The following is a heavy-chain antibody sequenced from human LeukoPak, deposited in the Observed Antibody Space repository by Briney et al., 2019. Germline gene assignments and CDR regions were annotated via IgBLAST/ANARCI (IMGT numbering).Heavy chain of an antibody. CDR3: AKRGAEVGTTVAPGDY. CDR2: ISGNGYA. Sequence: GGSLRLSCAASGFTLSSYAMNWVRQAPGKGLEWVSAISGNGYAYYADSVKGRFTISRDNSKNTLYLQMSSLRAEDTAVYYCAKRGAEVGTTVAPGDYWGQGTLLTVSS. CDR1: GFTLSSYA. D-gene: IGHD1-26*01. V-gene: IGHV3-23*01. J-gene: IGHJ4*02.